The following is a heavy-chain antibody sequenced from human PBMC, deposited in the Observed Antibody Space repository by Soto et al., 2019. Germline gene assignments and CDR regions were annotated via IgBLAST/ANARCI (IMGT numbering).Heavy chain of an antibody. D-gene: IGHD3-10*01. V-gene: IGHV3-23*01. CDR2: ISGSGGST. Sequence: GGSLRLSCAASGFTFSSYAMSWVRQAPGKGLEWVSAISGSGGSTYYADSVKGRFTISRDNSKNTLYLQMNSLRAEDTAVYYCAKDWGGWFGESKHYYYYGMDVWGQGTTVTVSS. CDR1: GFTFSSYA. CDR3: AKDWGGWFGESKHYYYYGMDV. J-gene: IGHJ6*02.